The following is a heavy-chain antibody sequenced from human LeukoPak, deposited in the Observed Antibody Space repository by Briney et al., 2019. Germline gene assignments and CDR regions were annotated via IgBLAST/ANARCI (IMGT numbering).Heavy chain of an antibody. CDR3: ARGEWSSSPFDY. CDR1: AFTLNNAG. CDR2: ISSSSSYI. J-gene: IGHJ4*02. D-gene: IGHD6-6*01. Sequence: PGGSLRLSCAAAAFTLNNAGIGWVRQARGEGRGLVSFISSSSSYIYYTESVKCRFTIFRDNAKNSLYLQLNSLRAEDTALYYCARGEWSSSPFDYWGQGTLVTVSS. V-gene: IGHV3-21*01.